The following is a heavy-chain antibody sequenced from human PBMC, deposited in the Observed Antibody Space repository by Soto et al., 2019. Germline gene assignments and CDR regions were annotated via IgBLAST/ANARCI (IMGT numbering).Heavy chain of an antibody. CDR1: DGSISGYY. D-gene: IGHD3-10*01. V-gene: IGHV4-4*07. Sequence: QVHLQQSGPGLLNPSETLSLTCTVADGSISGYYWGWTRQSAGKGLEWIGRIYSTGITDKNPSFKSRVTMSLDTSKNQLVLKLRSVTAADTAVYYCARGPRGQLSGMDVWGQGTTVTVSS. CDR2: IYSTGIT. J-gene: IGHJ6*02. CDR3: ARGPRGQLSGMDV.